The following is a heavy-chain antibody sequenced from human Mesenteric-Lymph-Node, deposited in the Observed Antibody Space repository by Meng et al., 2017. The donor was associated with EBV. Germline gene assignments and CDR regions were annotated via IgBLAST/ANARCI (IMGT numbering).Heavy chain of an antibody. V-gene: IGHV4-61*01. Sequence: QGQLQESGPRVVRPSETLSLTCTVSGGSVNSDQYYWSWIRQPPGKGLEWIGYVYNSENTNYNPSLKSRVTISVESFKNQFSLNLTSVTAADTAVYYCASVPTDYSHSRGEFDYWGQGTLVTLL. J-gene: IGHJ4*02. CDR1: GGSVNSDQYY. CDR2: VYNSENT. D-gene: IGHD3-22*01. CDR3: ASVPTDYSHSRGEFDY.